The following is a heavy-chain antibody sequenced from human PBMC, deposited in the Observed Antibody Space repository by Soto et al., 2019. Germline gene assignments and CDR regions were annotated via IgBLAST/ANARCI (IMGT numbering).Heavy chain of an antibody. J-gene: IGHJ6*02. V-gene: IGHV3-33*01. Sequence: QVQLVESGGGVGQPGRSLRLSCAASGFTFRDHAMHWVRQAPGKGREWLAIIWNDGSNKFYAGSVQGRFTISRDNSKNTVYLQMNTLSAEDTAVYYCARALFPDVDIYAMDVWGQGTTVTVSS. CDR2: IWNDGSNK. CDR1: GFTFRDHA. D-gene: IGHD5-12*01. CDR3: ARALFPDVDIYAMDV.